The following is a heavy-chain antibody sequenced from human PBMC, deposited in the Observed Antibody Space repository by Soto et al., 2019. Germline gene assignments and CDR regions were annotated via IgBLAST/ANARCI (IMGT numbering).Heavy chain of an antibody. CDR2: ISYDGSNK. D-gene: IGHD3-3*01. J-gene: IGHJ6*02. CDR1: GFTFSSYG. V-gene: IGHV3-30*18. CDR3: AKSRYYDFWSGYSYGMDV. Sequence: GSLRLSCAASGFTFSSYGMHWVRQAPGKGLEWVAVISYDGSNKYYADSVKGRFTISRDNSKNTLYLQMNSLRAEDTAVYYCAKSRYYDFWSGYSYGMDVWGQGTTVTVSS.